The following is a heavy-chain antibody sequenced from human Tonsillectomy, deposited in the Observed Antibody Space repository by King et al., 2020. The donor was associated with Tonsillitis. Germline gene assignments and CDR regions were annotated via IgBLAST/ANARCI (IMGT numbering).Heavy chain of an antibody. Sequence: VQLVESGGGLVQPGRSLRLSCAASGFTFDDYAMHWVRQAPGKGLEWVSGISWNSDYIGYADSVKGRFTISRDNAKNSLYRQMNSLSAEDTALYYCVKDHYDSSGYFDYWGQGTLVTVSS. V-gene: IGHV3-9*01. CDR1: GFTFDDYA. D-gene: IGHD3-22*01. CDR3: VKDHYDSSGYFDY. J-gene: IGHJ4*02. CDR2: ISWNSDYI.